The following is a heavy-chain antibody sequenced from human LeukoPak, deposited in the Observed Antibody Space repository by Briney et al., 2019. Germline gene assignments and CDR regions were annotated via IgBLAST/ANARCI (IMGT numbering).Heavy chain of an antibody. V-gene: IGHV3-30-3*01. J-gene: IGHJ6*02. Sequence: GGSLRLSCAASGFTFSSYAMHWVRQAPGKGLEWVAVISYDGSNKYYADSVKGRCTISRDNSKNTLYLQMNSLRAEDTAVYYCARDGDCSSTSCYIPHYGMDVWGQGTTVTVSS. CDR3: ARDGDCSSTSCYIPHYGMDV. CDR1: GFTFSSYA. D-gene: IGHD2-2*02. CDR2: ISYDGSNK.